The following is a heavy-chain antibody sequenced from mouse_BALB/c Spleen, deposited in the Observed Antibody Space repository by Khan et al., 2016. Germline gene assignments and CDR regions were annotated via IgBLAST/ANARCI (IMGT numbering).Heavy chain of an antibody. J-gene: IGHJ2*01. CDR3: ARAGYTGTYFDY. Sequence: VQLQQPGPELVKPGASVKMSCKSSGYTFTSYVMHWVKQKPGQGLEWIGYIDPYNDGTKYNEKFKGTATLTSDKSSSTAYMELSSLTSEDSAVEYGARAGYTGTYFDYWGQGTTLTVSS. D-gene: IGHD2-2*01. CDR2: IDPYNDGT. V-gene: IGHV1S136*01. CDR1: GYTFTSYV.